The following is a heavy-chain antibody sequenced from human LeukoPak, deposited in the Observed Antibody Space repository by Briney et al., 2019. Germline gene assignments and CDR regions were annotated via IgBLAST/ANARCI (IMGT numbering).Heavy chain of an antibody. CDR2: SSSSGSTI. D-gene: IGHD6-19*01. CDR1: GFTFSSYE. Sequence: GGSLRLSCAASGFTFSSYEMNWVRQAPGKGLEWVSYSSSSGSTIYYADSVRGRFTISRDNAKNSLYLQMNSLRAEDTAIYYCARNPTSNTSGWWFNWFDPWGQGTLVTVSS. V-gene: IGHV3-48*03. CDR3: ARNPTSNTSGWWFNWFDP. J-gene: IGHJ5*02.